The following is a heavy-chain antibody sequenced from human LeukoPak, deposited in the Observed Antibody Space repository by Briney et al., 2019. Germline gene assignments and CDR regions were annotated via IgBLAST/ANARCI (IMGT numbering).Heavy chain of an antibody. J-gene: IGHJ4*02. CDR1: GFTFSSYG. V-gene: IGHV3-30*02. D-gene: IGHD4-17*01. CDR2: IRYAGSNK. Sequence: GGSLRLSCAASGFTFSSYGMHWVRQAPGKGLEWVAFIRYAGSNKYYADSVKGRFTISRDNSKNTLYLQMNSLRAEDTAVYYCATAYGDYPFDYWGQGTLVTVSS. CDR3: ATAYGDYPFDY.